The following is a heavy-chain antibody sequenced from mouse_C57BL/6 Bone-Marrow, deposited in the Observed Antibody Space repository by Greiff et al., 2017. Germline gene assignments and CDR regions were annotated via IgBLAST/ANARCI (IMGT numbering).Heavy chain of an antibody. D-gene: IGHD1-1*01. CDR1: GYTFTSYG. CDR2: IYPRSGNT. Sequence: VQLQQSGAELARPGASVKLSCKASGYTFTSYGISWVKQRTGQGLEWIGEIYPRSGNTYYNEKFKGKATLTADKSSSTAYMELRSLTSEDSAVYFGARFYGNYYGSGSSFYYGGQGTTLTVSP. V-gene: IGHV1-81*01. J-gene: IGHJ2*01. CDR3: ARFYGNYYGSGSSFYY.